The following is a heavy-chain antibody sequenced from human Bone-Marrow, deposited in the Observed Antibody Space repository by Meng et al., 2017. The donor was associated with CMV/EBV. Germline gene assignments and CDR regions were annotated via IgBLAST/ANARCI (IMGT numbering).Heavy chain of an antibody. D-gene: IGHD4-11*01. CDR1: GFTFSSYA. CDR3: ARDRGRGTTVTE. CDR2: ISYDGSNK. J-gene: IGHJ4*02. Sequence: GGSLRLSCAASGFTFSSYAMHWVRQAPGKGLEWVAVISYDGSNKYYADSVKGRFTISRDNSKNTLYLQMNSLRAEDTAVYYCARDRGRGTTVTEWGQGTLVTVSS. V-gene: IGHV3-30-3*01.